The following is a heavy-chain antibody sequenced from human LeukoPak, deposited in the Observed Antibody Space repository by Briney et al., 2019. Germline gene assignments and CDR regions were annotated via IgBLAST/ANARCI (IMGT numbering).Heavy chain of an antibody. CDR1: GYTFTSYA. J-gene: IGHJ3*02. Sequence: GASVKVSCKASGYTFTSYAMHWVRQAPGQRLEWMGWINAGNGNTKYSQKLQGRVTMTTDTSTSTAYMELRSLRSDDTAVYYCARVRDDAFDIWGQGTMVTVSS. V-gene: IGHV1-3*01. CDR2: INAGNGNT. CDR3: ARVRDDAFDI.